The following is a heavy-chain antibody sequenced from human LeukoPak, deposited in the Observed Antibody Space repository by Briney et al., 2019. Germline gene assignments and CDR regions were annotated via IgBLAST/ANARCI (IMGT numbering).Heavy chain of an antibody. CDR3: ARLAYYDYVWGSYRFDY. J-gene: IGHJ4*02. D-gene: IGHD3-16*02. Sequence: SQTLSLTCTVSGGSISSGDYYSSWIRQPPGKGLEWIVYIYYSGSTYYNPSLKSRVTISVDTSKNQFSLKLSSVTAADTAVYYCARLAYYDYVWGSYRFDYWGQGTLVTVSS. CDR2: IYYSGST. CDR1: GGSISSGDYY. V-gene: IGHV4-30-4*08.